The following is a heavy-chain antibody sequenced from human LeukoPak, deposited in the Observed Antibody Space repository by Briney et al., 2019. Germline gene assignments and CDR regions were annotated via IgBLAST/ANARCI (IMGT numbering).Heavy chain of an antibody. CDR3: AKDPLRTVGLKVWQQLVYYFDY. CDR2: ISGSGGST. V-gene: IGHV3-23*01. J-gene: IGHJ4*02. CDR1: GFTFSSYG. D-gene: IGHD6-13*01. Sequence: HPGGSLRLSCAASGFTFSSYGMSWVRQAPGKGLEWVSAISGSGGSTYYADSVKGRFTISRDNSKNTLYLQMNSLRAEDTAVYYCAKDPLRTVGLKVWQQLVYYFDYWGQGTLVTVSS.